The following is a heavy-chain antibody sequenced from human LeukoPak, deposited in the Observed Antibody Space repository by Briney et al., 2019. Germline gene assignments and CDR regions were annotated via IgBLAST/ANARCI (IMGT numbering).Heavy chain of an antibody. Sequence: ASAKVSCKASGYTFTGYYMHWVRQAPGQGLEWMGWINPNSGGTNYAQKFQGRVTMTRDTSISTAYMELSRLRSDDTAVYYCARAYSGGYYYYYMDVWGKGTTVTVSS. D-gene: IGHD1-26*01. CDR2: INPNSGGT. J-gene: IGHJ6*03. V-gene: IGHV1-2*02. CDR1: GYTFTGYY. CDR3: ARAYSGGYYYYYMDV.